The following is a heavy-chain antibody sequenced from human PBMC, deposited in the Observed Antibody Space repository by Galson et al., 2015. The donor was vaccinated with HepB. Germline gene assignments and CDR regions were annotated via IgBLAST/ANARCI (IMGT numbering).Heavy chain of an antibody. V-gene: IGHV1-46*01. D-gene: IGHD6-6*01. J-gene: IGHJ6*02. CDR2: IKPSGGTT. CDR1: GYTFISYY. CDR3: ARDRSSDNYYYYYGMDV. Sequence: SVKVSCKASGYTFISYYMHWVRQAPGQGLEWMGIIKPSGGTTSYAQKFQGRVTMTRDTSTSAVYMEMSSLGSEDTAVYYCARDRSSDNYYYYYGMDVWGQGTTVTVSS.